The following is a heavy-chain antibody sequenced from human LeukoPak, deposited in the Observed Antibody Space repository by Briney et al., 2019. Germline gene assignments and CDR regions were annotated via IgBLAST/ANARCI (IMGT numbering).Heavy chain of an antibody. V-gene: IGHV4-39*07. CDR1: GGSISSSSYY. Sequence: SETLSLTCTVSGGSISSSSYYWGWIRQPPGKGLEWIGSIYYSGSTYYNPSLKSRVTISVDTSKNQFSLKLSSVTAADTAVYYCAREYWYYGSGSYTVYYYYMDVWGKGTTVTVSS. D-gene: IGHD3-10*01. CDR2: IYYSGST. J-gene: IGHJ6*03. CDR3: AREYWYYGSGSYTVYYYYMDV.